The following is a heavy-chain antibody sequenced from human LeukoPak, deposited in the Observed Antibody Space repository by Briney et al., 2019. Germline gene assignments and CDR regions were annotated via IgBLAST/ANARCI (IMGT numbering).Heavy chain of an antibody. D-gene: IGHD3-16*01. CDR1: GSSITSVSHY. J-gene: IGHJ4*02. CDR2: IYYTGST. Sequence: SETLSLTCTISGSSITSVSHYWGCLRQPPGKGLDWSGDIYYTGSTYYSPSLRSRVTMSVHTSENQFSLRLNSVTAVDTAVYYCARRWGNIVGVTYEYWGQGTLVTVSS. CDR3: ARRWGNIVGVTYEY. V-gene: IGHV4-39*01.